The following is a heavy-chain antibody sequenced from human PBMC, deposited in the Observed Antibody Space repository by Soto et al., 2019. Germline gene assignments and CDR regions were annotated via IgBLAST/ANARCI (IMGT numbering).Heavy chain of an antibody. J-gene: IGHJ6*02. CDR1: GGTFSSYA. V-gene: IGHV1-69*13. Sequence: SVKVSCKASGGTFSSYAISWVRQAPGQGLEWMGGIIPIFGTANYAQKFQGRVTITADESTSTAYMELRSLRSEDTAVYYCARDRCSGGSCYSSHCYYGMDVWGQGTTVTVSS. CDR3: ARDRCSGGSCYSSHCYYGMDV. D-gene: IGHD2-15*01. CDR2: IIPIFGTA.